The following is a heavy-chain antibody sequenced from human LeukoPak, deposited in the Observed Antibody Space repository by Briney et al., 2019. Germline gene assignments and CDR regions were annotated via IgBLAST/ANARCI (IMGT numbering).Heavy chain of an antibody. V-gene: IGHV5-51*01. Sequence: GESLKIPCKGSGYSFTSYWIGWVRQMPGKGLEWMGIIYPGDSDPRYSPSFQGQVTISHDKPISTAYRQWSSLKASDTAMYYCARRVDDGFDYWGQGTLVTVSS. CDR1: GYSFTSYW. D-gene: IGHD3-3*01. J-gene: IGHJ4*02. CDR3: ARRVDDGFDY. CDR2: IYPGDSDP.